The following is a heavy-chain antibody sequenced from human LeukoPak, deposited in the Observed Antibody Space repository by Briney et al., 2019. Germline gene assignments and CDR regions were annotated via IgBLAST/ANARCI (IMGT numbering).Heavy chain of an antibody. CDR1: GFNFINYA. CDR2: IWYDGGNR. CDR3: AREADCTDGSWYRGAFDI. J-gene: IGHJ3*02. D-gene: IGHD2-15*01. V-gene: IGHV3-33*01. Sequence: QPGGSLRLSCAASGFNFINYAMHWVRQAPGKGLEWVAVIWYDGGNRYYADSVKGRFTISRDTSEDTLFLQMNSLRAGDKGVYYCAREADCTDGSWYRGAFDIWGQGTMITVSS.